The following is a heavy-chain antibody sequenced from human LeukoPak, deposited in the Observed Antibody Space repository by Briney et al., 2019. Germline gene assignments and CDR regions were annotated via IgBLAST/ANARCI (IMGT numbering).Heavy chain of an antibody. V-gene: IGHV3-53*01. CDR3: ARAGYSYGQFDY. Sequence: GGSLRLSCAASGFTVSSNCMSWVRQAPGKGLEWVSVIYSGGSTYYADSVKGRFTISRDNSKNTLYLQMNSLRAEDTAVCYCARAGYSYGQFDYWGQGTLVTVSS. D-gene: IGHD5-18*01. J-gene: IGHJ4*02. CDR2: IYSGGST. CDR1: GFTVSSNC.